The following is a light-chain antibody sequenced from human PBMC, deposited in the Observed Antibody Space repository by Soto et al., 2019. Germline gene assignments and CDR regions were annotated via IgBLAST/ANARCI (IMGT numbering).Light chain of an antibody. CDR3: MQALQTPCT. CDR1: QSLLHSNGYNY. V-gene: IGKV2-28*01. J-gene: IGKJ2*02. CDR2: LGS. Sequence: DIVMTQSPLSLPVTPGEPASISCRSSQSLLHSNGYNYLDWYLQKPGQSLQLLIYLGSNRASGVPDRFSGSGSGTDFTLKISRVEAEDVGVYYCMQALQTPCTFGQGTKLEIK.